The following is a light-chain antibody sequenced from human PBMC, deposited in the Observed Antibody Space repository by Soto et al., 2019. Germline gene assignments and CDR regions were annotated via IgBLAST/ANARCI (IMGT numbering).Light chain of an antibody. CDR1: TSNIGAHYA. J-gene: IGLJ1*01. CDR3: QSYDSRLSTYV. CDR2: GNF. Sequence: SVRTQPPSVSGAPGQRVAISCTGGTSNIGAHYAVHWYQHLPGAAPRLLIYGNFNRPSGVPDRFSGSKSGTSASLAITGLQAEDEADYYCQSYDSRLSTYVFGTGTKVTVL. V-gene: IGLV1-40*01.